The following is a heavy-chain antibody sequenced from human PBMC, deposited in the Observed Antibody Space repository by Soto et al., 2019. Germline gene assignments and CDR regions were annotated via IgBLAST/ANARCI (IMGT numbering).Heavy chain of an antibody. CDR3: AKFGMATTKRSPPYYIDY. J-gene: IGHJ4*02. V-gene: IGHV3-23*01. D-gene: IGHD1-1*01. Sequence: PGGCLRLSGAASGFTFSSYAMSWVRQAPGKGLEWVSSISGSGGGTYYADSVKGRFTFSRDNSKNTLYLQMNSLRAEDTAVYYCAKFGMATTKRSPPYYIDYWGQGALVTVSS. CDR1: GFTFSSYA. CDR2: ISGSGGGT.